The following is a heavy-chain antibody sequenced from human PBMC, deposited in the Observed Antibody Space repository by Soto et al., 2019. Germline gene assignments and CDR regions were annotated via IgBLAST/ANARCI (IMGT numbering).Heavy chain of an antibody. J-gene: IGHJ6*02. CDR3: ARDWYYYDSSGYSKPVWYYYYGMDV. CDR2: INPNSGDT. D-gene: IGHD3-22*01. CDR1: GYTFTDYY. V-gene: IGHV1-2*06. Sequence: QVQLVQSGAEVKKPGASVKVSCKAAGYTFTDYYMHWVRQAPGQGLEWMGRINPNSGDTSFAPKFQGRVTMTRDTSITTAYMEPSRLRSDDTAVYYCARDWYYYDSSGYSKPVWYYYYGMDVWGQGTAVTVSS.